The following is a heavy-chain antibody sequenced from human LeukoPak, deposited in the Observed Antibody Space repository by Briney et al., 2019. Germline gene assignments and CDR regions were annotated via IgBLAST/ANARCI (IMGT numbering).Heavy chain of an antibody. CDR1: GGSISSYY. V-gene: IGHV4-59*08. CDR2: IYYSGST. Sequence: SETLSLTCTVSGGSISSYYWSWIRQPPGKGLEWIGYIYYSGSTNYNPSLKSRVTISVDTSKNQFSLKLSSVTAADTAVYYCARIKAEDGYNFDYWGQGTLVTVSS. D-gene: IGHD5-24*01. J-gene: IGHJ4*02. CDR3: ARIKAEDGYNFDY.